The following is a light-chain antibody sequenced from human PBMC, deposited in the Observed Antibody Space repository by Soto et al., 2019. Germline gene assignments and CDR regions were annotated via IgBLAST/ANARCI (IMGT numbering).Light chain of an antibody. Sequence: EIVLTQSPGTLSLSPGERATLSCRASQSVSNNYLAWYQQKPGQAPRLLIYGASNRATGIPDRFSGSRSGTDFTLTISRLEPEDFAVDYCQQYGSSGTFGQGTKVDIK. V-gene: IGKV3-20*01. J-gene: IGKJ1*01. CDR1: QSVSNNY. CDR3: QQYGSSGT. CDR2: GAS.